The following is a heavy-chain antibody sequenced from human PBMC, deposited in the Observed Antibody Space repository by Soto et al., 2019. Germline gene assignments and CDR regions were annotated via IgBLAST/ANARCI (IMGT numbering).Heavy chain of an antibody. Sequence: NPGGSLRLSCAASGFTFSSYSMNWVRQAPGKGLEWVSSISSSSSYIYYADSVKGRFTISRDNSKNTLYLQMNSLRAEDTAVYYCAKDQEWEPGDEYSYSGMDVWGQGTTVTVSS. D-gene: IGHD1-26*01. V-gene: IGHV3-21*01. CDR2: ISSSSSYI. CDR1: GFTFSSYS. J-gene: IGHJ6*02. CDR3: AKDQEWEPGDEYSYSGMDV.